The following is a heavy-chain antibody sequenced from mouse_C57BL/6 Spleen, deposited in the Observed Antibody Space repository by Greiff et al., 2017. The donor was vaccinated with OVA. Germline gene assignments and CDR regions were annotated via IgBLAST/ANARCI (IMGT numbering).Heavy chain of an antibody. CDR3: ARLRGY. D-gene: IGHD3-2*02. J-gene: IGHJ2*01. CDR2: ISSGGSYT. CDR1: GFTFSSYG. Sequence: VMLVESGGDLVKPGGSPKLSCAASGFTFSSYGMSWVRQTPDKRLEWVATISSGGSYTYYPDSVKGRFTISRDNAKNTLYLQMSSLKSEDTAMYYCARLRGYWGQGTTLTVSS. V-gene: IGHV5-6*02.